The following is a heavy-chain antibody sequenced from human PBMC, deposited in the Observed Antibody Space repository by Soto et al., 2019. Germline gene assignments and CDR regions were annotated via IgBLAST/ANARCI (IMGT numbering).Heavy chain of an antibody. Sequence: ASVKVSCKASGYTFTNYAMHWVRQAPGQRLEWMGWINAGNGNTKYSQKFQGRVTITRDTSAGTAYMELSSLRSEDTAVYYCAGSAAADYYYGMDVWGQGTTVTVSS. CDR1: GYTFTNYA. CDR3: AGSAAADYYYGMDV. V-gene: IGHV1-3*01. D-gene: IGHD6-25*01. J-gene: IGHJ6*02. CDR2: INAGNGNT.